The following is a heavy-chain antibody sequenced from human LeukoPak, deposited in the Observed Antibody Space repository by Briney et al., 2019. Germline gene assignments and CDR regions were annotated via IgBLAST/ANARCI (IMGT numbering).Heavy chain of an antibody. Sequence: GGSLRLSCAASGFTFSSYSMNWVRQAPGKGLEWVSSISTSSSYINYADSVKGRFTISRDNAKKSLYLQMNSLRAEDTAVYYCAKGPAAMYGYSSGWLGYWGQGTLVTVSS. V-gene: IGHV3-21*04. CDR1: GFTFSSYS. CDR2: ISTSSSYI. J-gene: IGHJ4*02. CDR3: AKGPAAMYGYSSGWLGY. D-gene: IGHD6-19*01.